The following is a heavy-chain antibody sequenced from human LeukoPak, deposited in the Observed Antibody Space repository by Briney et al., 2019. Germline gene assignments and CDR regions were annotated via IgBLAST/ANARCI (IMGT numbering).Heavy chain of an antibody. V-gene: IGHV1-46*01. D-gene: IGHD6-13*01. CDR2: INPSGGST. J-gene: IGHJ2*01. CDR3: ARDLGSSSSRPYWYFDL. Sequence: ASVKVSCKASGYTFTSYYMHWVRQAPGQGLEWMGIINPSGGSTSYAQKFQGRVTMTRDTSTSTVYMELSSLRSEDTAVYYCARDLGSSSSRPYWYFDLXGRGTLXTVSS. CDR1: GYTFTSYY.